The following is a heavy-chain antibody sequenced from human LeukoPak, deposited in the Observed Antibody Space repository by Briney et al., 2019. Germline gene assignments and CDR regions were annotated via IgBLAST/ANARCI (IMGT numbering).Heavy chain of an antibody. CDR3: ARDSFLYSSSWAFDY. Sequence: GGSLRLSCAASGFTFSSYAMHWVRQAPGKGLEYVSAISSNGGSTYYANSVKGRFTISRDNSKNTLYLQMGSLRAEDMAVYYCARDSFLYSSSWAFDYWGQGTLVTVSS. J-gene: IGHJ4*02. CDR2: ISSNGGST. CDR1: GFTFSSYA. D-gene: IGHD6-13*01. V-gene: IGHV3-64*01.